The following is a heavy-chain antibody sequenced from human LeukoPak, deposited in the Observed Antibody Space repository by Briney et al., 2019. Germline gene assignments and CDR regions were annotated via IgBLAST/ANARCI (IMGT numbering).Heavy chain of an antibody. CDR2: LSGSGGST. CDR3: ARAGAYCGGDCYRGFPDAFDI. CDR1: GFTFSRYA. D-gene: IGHD2-21*02. V-gene: IGHV3-23*01. Sequence: GVSLRLPYAASGFTFSRYAIMGVRQAPGKGLEWVSALSGSGGSTYYADSVKQRFNISRDNSKNTLYLQMNSLRAEDTAVYYCARAGAYCGGDCYRGFPDAFDIWGQGTMVTVSS. J-gene: IGHJ3*02.